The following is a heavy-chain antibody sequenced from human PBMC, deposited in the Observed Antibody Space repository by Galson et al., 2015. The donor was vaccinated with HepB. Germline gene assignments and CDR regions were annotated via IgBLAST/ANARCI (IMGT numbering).Heavy chain of an antibody. V-gene: IGHV3-64D*06. CDR2: ISSNGGST. J-gene: IGHJ5*02. CDR1: GFTFSSYA. CDR3: VKDRGVRGVITNWFDP. D-gene: IGHD3-10*01. Sequence: SLRLSCAASGFTFSSYAMHWVRQAQGKGLEYVSAISSNGGSTYYADSVKGRFTISRDNSKNTLYLQMSSLRAEDTAVYYCVKDRGVRGVITNWFDPWGQGTLVTVSS.